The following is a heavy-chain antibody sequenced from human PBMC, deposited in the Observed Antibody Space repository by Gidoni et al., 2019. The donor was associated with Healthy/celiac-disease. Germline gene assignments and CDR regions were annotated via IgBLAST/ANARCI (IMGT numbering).Heavy chain of an antibody. CDR1: GGSISSSSYY. CDR2: IYYSGST. V-gene: IGHV4-39*01. Sequence: QLQLQESGPGLVKPSETLSLTCTVSGGSISSSSYYWGWIRQPPGKGLEWIRSIYYSGSTYYNPSLKSRVTISVDTSKNQFSLKLSSVTAADTAVYYCARHIVGATFDYWGQGTLVTVSS. J-gene: IGHJ4*02. CDR3: ARHIVGATFDY. D-gene: IGHD1-26*01.